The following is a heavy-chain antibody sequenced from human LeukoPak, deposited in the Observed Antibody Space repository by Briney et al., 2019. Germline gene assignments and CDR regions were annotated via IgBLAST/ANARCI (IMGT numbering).Heavy chain of an antibody. D-gene: IGHD4-17*01. CDR1: GYTLTGYY. CDR3: ARGGIFYGDYGDYFDY. J-gene: IGHJ4*02. V-gene: IGHV1-2*02. CDR2: INPNSGGT. Sequence: ASVKVSCKASGYTLTGYYMHWVRQAPGQGLEWMGWINPNSGGTNYAQKFQGRVTMTRDTSISTAYMELSRLRSDDTAVYYCARGGIFYGDYGDYFDYWGQGTLVTVSS.